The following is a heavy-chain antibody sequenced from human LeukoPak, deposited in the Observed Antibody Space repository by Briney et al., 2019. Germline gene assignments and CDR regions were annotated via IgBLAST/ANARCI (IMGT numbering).Heavy chain of an antibody. CDR1: GGVNSRHY. CDR3: ARELNYFDSSGYPGPSCFDY. CDR2: IYLSENT. Sequence: PSETLSLTCSVCGGVNSRHYWTWLRQPPGKGLEWIGYIYLSENTNYNPTLRSRVSMSVDTSKSQFSLNLRSVTAADTAVYYCARELNYFDSSGYPGPSCFDYWGPGALVTVSS. V-gene: IGHV4-59*11. D-gene: IGHD3-22*01. J-gene: IGHJ4*02.